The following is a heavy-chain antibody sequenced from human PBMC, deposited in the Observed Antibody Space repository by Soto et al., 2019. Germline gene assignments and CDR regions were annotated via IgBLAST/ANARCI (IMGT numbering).Heavy chain of an antibody. Sequence: EVQLVESGGSVIRPGGSLRLSCAASGFAFQNHGMAWVRQVPGKGLEWVAGISGSGVNAGYADSVKGRFTISRDNGDNSLYLEINNLGVEDTALYHCARKPHWQYWYFDLWGRCTLVTVSS. CDR1: GFAFQNHG. D-gene: IGHD1-1*01. CDR3: ARKPHWQYWYFDL. CDR2: ISGSGVNA. V-gene: IGHV3-20*01. J-gene: IGHJ2*01.